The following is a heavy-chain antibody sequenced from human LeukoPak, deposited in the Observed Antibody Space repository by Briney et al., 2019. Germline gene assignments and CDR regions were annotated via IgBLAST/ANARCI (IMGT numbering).Heavy chain of an antibody. J-gene: IGHJ4*02. V-gene: IGHV4-39*02. CDR3: ARDRGSLRYYFDY. CDR1: GGSTSSRSYY. CDR2: IYHSGST. Sequence: SETLSLTCNVSGGSTSSRSYYWSWLRQPPGKGLEWIATIYHSGSTYYNASLKSRVTISVDTSKSHFSLKLTSVTAADTAVYYCARDRGSLRYYFDYWGQGTLVTVSS. D-gene: IGHD1-26*01.